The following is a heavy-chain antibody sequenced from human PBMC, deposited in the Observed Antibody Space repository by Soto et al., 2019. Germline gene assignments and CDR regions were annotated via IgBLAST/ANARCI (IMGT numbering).Heavy chain of an antibody. CDR2: INHSGST. V-gene: IGHV4-34*01. CDR1: GGSFSGYY. D-gene: IGHD2-15*01. CDR3: AKASDGGWPYYFDS. J-gene: IGHJ4*01. Sequence: PSETLSLTCAVYGGSFSGYYWSWIRQPPGKGLEWIGEINHSGSTNYNPSLKSRVTISVDTSKNQFSLKLSSVAAADTAVYFCAKASDGGWPYYFDSWGHGTLVTVSS.